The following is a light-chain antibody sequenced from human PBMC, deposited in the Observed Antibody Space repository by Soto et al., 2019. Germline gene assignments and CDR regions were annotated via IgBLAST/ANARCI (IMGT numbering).Light chain of an antibody. CDR1: QSIDTW. V-gene: IGKV1-5*01. CDR3: QQYSRYPT. CDR2: DAS. J-gene: IGKJ2*01. Sequence: DIQMTQSPSTLSASVGDRGTSACRASQSIDTWLAWYQHKPGKAPKILIYDASTLEGGVPSRFSGSGSGTEFTLTISSLQSDDFATYYCQQYSRYPTFGQGTKLEIK.